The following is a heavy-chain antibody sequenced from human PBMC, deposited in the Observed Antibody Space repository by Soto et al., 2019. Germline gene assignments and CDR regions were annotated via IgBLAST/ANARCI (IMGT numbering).Heavy chain of an antibody. CDR3: AHTSYYDFWSGYYPNWFDP. J-gene: IGHJ5*02. V-gene: IGHV2-5*02. CDR2: IYWDEDK. D-gene: IGHD3-3*01. Sequence: QITLKESGPTLVKPTQTLTLTCTFSGFSLSTSGVGVGWIRQPPGKALEWLALIYWDEDKRYSLSLDSRLSITKDTSKNQVVLTMTNMDPVDTATYYCAHTSYYDFWSGYYPNWFDPWGQGTLVTVSS. CDR1: GFSLSTSGVG.